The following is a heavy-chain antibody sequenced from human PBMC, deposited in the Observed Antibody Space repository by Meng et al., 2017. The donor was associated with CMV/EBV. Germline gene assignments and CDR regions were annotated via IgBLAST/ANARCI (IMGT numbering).Heavy chain of an antibody. Sequence: AASGFTVSSYSMNWVRQAPGKGLEWVSSISSSSSYIYYADSVKGRFTISRDNAKNSLYLQMNSLRAEDTAVYYCARDFFDYGGNEFGYWGQGTLVTVSS. V-gene: IGHV3-21*01. CDR3: ARDFFDYGGNEFGY. CDR1: GFTVSSYS. J-gene: IGHJ4*02. D-gene: IGHD4-23*01. CDR2: ISSSSSYI.